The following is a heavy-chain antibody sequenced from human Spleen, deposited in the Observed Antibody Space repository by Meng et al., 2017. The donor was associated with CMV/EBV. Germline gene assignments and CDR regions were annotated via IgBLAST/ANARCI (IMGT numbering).Heavy chain of an antibody. CDR1: GFTFSSYW. D-gene: IGHD6-6*01. J-gene: IGHJ4*02. CDR2: INSDGSST. CDR3: AKGVRGLKADRLYYFDY. Sequence: GGSLRLSCAASGFTFSSYWMHWVRQAPGKGLVWVSRINSDGSSTSYADSVKGRFTISRDNSKKTLYLQMNSLRVEDTAVYYCAKGVRGLKADRLYYFDYWGQGTLVTVSS. V-gene: IGHV3-74*01.